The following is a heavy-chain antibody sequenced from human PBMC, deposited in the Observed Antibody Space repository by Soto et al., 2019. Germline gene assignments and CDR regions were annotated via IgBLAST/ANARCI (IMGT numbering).Heavy chain of an antibody. D-gene: IGHD2-2*01. CDR3: ARKSIAVVPAAKVKGWFDP. J-gene: IGHJ5*02. V-gene: IGHV4-61*01. Sequence: PSETLSLTCTVSGGSVSSGSYYWSWIRQPPGKGLEWIGYIYYSGSTNYNPSLKSRVTISVDTSKNQFSLKLSSVTAADTAVYYCARKSIAVVPAAKVKGWFDPWGQGTLVTVSS. CDR2: IYYSGST. CDR1: GGSVSSGSYY.